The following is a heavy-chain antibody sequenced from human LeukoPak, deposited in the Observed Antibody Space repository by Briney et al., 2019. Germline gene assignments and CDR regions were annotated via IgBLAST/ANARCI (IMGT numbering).Heavy chain of an antibody. J-gene: IGHJ4*02. Sequence: SETLSLTCTVSGVSISSHYWTWIRQSPGKGLEWVGHIFYTGTTNYNPSLKSRVTISVDTSKNQFSLKLSSVTAADTAVYYCASTIAYGGHDYWGQGTLVTVSS. CDR1: GVSISSHY. D-gene: IGHD4-23*01. V-gene: IGHV4-59*11. CDR3: ASTIAYGGHDY. CDR2: IFYTGTT.